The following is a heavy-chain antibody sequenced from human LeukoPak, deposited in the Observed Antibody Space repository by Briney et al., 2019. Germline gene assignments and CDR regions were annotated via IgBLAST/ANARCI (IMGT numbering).Heavy chain of an antibody. D-gene: IGHD3-22*01. CDR1: GGTFSTYA. V-gene: IGHV1-69*13. Sequence: SVKVSCKASGGTFSTYAISWVRQAPGQGLEWMGGTIPMFGTADYAQKFQGRVTITADESTSTAYMELSSLRSEDTAVYYCARASFDSSGYYSDAFDIWGQGTMVTVSS. J-gene: IGHJ3*02. CDR2: TIPMFGTA. CDR3: ARASFDSSGYYSDAFDI.